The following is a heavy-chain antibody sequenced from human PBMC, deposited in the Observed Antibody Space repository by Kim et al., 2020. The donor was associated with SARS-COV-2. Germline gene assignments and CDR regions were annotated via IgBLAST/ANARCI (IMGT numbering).Heavy chain of an antibody. CDR2: ISSSSSTI. Sequence: GGSLRLSCAASGFTFSSYSMNWVRQAPGKGLEWVSYISSSSSTIYYADSVKGRFTISRDNAKNSLYLQMNSLRDEDTAVYYCAREVVRGVIYYGMDVWGLGTTVTVSS. D-gene: IGHD3-10*01. CDR1: GFTFSSYS. J-gene: IGHJ6*02. V-gene: IGHV3-48*02. CDR3: AREVVRGVIYYGMDV.